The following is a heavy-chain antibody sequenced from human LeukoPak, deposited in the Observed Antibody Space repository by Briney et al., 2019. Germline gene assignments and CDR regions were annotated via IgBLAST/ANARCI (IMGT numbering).Heavy chain of an antibody. D-gene: IGHD5-12*01. CDR1: GYIFTPYW. J-gene: IGHJ4*02. CDR2: IYPSDSET. Sequence: GESLNISCKGSGYIFTPYWIGWVRQIPAKSLEWMGSIYPSDSETRYSPSFQGQVTISADKCISTAYLQWSSLKASDTAMYFCARHRYSGSDTQGFDYWGQGTLVTVSS. V-gene: IGHV5-51*01. CDR3: ARHRYSGSDTQGFDY.